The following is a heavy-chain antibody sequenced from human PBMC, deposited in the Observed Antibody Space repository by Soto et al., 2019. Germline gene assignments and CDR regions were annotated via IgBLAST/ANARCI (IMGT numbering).Heavy chain of an antibody. D-gene: IGHD1-7*01. CDR2: ISGSGGST. V-gene: IGHV3-23*01. CDR3: AGPTGGLELYYFDY. Sequence: GGSLRLSCAASGFTFSSYAMSWVRQAPGKGLEWVSAISGSGGSTYYADSVKGRFTISRDNSKNTLYLQMNSLRAEDTAVYYCAGPTGGLELYYFDYWGQGTLVTVSS. CDR1: GFTFSSYA. J-gene: IGHJ4*02.